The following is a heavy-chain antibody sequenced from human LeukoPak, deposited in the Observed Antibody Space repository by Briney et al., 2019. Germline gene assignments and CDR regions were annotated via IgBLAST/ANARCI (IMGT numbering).Heavy chain of an antibody. CDR2: ISGSGGST. Sequence: TGGSLRLSCAASGFTFSSYAMSWVRRAPGKGLEWVSSISGSGGSTYYADSVKGRFTISRDNSKNTLYLQMNSVRAEDTAVYYCARAFYYDYLDYWGQGTLVTVSS. CDR3: ARAFYYDYLDY. J-gene: IGHJ4*02. CDR1: GFTFSSYA. D-gene: IGHD1-26*01. V-gene: IGHV3-23*01.